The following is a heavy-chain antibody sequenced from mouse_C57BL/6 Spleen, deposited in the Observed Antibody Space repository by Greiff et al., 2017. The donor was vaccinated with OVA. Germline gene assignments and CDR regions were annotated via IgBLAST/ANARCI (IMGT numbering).Heavy chain of an antibody. CDR3: TSGCGYDYYAMDY. J-gene: IGHJ4*01. D-gene: IGHD2-2*01. Sequence: VQLQESGAELVRPGASVTLSCKASGYTFTDYEMHWVKQTPVHGLEWIGAIDPETGGTAYNQKFKGKAILTADKSSSTAYMELRSLTSEDSAVYYCTSGCGYDYYAMDYWGQGTSVTVSS. CDR1: GYTFTDYE. V-gene: IGHV1-15*01. CDR2: IDPETGGT.